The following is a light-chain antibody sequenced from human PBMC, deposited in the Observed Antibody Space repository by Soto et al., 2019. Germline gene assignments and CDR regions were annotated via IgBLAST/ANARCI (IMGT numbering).Light chain of an antibody. J-gene: IGLJ2*01. CDR3: SSYAGSKGV. V-gene: IGLV2-8*01. CDR1: SSDVGGYNY. Sequence: QSALTQPPSASGSPGQSVTISCTGTSSDVGGYNYVSWYQQHPGKAPKLMIYEVSKWPSGVPDRFSGSKSGNTASLTVSGLQAEDEADYYCSSYAGSKGVFGGGTKLTVL. CDR2: EVS.